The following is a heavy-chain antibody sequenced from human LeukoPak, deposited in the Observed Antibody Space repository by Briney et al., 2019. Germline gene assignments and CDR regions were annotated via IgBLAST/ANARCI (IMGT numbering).Heavy chain of an antibody. CDR1: GFTLSSCS. CDR2: LSFIDDST. D-gene: IGHD2-2*01. J-gene: IGHJ3*02. V-gene: IGHV3-23*01. Sequence: PGGSLRLSCAASGFTLSSCSMNWVRQAPGKGLEWVSSLSFIDDSTYYADSVKGRFIISRDTSKNTLFLQMDSLRAEDTGVYYCGREGYTSGYAGAFDTWGQGTMVTVSS. CDR3: GREGYTSGYAGAFDT.